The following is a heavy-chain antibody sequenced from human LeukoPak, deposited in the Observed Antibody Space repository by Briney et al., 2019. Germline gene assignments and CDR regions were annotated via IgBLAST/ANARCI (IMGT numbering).Heavy chain of an antibody. V-gene: IGHV4-59*01. D-gene: IGHD4-17*01. J-gene: IGHJ4*02. CDR2: IHYSGST. CDR1: GGSISSYY. CDR3: AKDTYPESPYGDFHPFDY. Sequence: SETLSLTCTVSGGSISSYYWSWIRQPPGKGLEWIGHIHYSGSTNYNPSLKSRVTISVDTSKNQFSLKLSSVTAADTAVYYCAKDTYPESPYGDFHPFDYWGQGTLVTVSS.